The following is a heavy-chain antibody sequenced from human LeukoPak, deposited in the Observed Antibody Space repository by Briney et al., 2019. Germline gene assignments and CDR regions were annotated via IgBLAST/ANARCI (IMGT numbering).Heavy chain of an antibody. CDR2: ISGSGGST. CDR1: GFTFSSYA. D-gene: IGHD3-22*01. V-gene: IGHV3-23*01. J-gene: IGHJ4*02. CDR3: AKTPLMYYYDSSVDY. Sequence: GGSLRLSCAASGFTFSSYAMSWVRQAPGKGLEWASAISGSGGSTYYADSVKGRFTISRDNSKNTLYLQMNSLRAEDTAVYYCAKTPLMYYYDSSVDYWGQGTLVTVSS.